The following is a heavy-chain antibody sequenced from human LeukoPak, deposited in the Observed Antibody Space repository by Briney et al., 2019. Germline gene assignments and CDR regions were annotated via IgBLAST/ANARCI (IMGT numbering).Heavy chain of an antibody. V-gene: IGHV3-30*04. J-gene: IGHJ4*02. Sequence: PGGSLRLSCAASGFIFRSYAMHWVRQAPGKGLEWVTLISYDGSNTYYADSVEGRFTISRDNSKNTLYLQMNGLRVEDTAVYYCARSFSGSYPDFDYWGQGALVTVSS. CDR3: ARSFSGSYPDFDY. CDR2: ISYDGSNT. CDR1: GFIFRSYA. D-gene: IGHD1-26*01.